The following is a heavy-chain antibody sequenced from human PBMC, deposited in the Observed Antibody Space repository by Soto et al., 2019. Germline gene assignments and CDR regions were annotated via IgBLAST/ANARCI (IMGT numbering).Heavy chain of an antibody. V-gene: IGHV4-30-4*01. CDR1: GGSISSGDYY. CDR3: PTAAPVVADV. Sequence: QVQLQESGPGLVKPSQTLSLTCTVSGGSISSGDYYWSWIRQPPGKGLEWIGYIYYSGSTYYNPSLKSRVTISADTSKNPYPLQLSSVTAADPAVNYGPTAAPVVADVWGQGNTVTVS. J-gene: IGHJ6*02. CDR2: IYYSGST.